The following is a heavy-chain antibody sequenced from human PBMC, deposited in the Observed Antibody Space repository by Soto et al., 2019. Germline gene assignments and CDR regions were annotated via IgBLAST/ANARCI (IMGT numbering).Heavy chain of an antibody. CDR2: IYNGAST. J-gene: IGHJ4*02. Sequence: QVQLQESGPGLVKPSQTLSLTCTVSGGSSSTVNYCWSWVRQPPDKGLEWIGHIYNGASTHNNQTPNTRVTISVATSKNPCSLKLSSVSAADTAVYYCTRGPSGDKVDYWGQGTLVTVSS. CDR1: GGSSSTVNYC. D-gene: IGHD7-27*01. CDR3: TRGPSGDKVDY. V-gene: IGHV4-30-4*01.